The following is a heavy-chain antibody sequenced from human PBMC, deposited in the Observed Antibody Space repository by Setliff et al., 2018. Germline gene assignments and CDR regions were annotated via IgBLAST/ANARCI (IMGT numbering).Heavy chain of an antibody. CDR3: AKDRNFPNDVFDT. V-gene: IGHV3-48*01. CDR1: GFSFSNYG. J-gene: IGHJ3*02. Sequence: GGSLRLSCVVSGFSFSNYGMTWVRQAPGKGLEWISYISTSSGTRYYADSVKGRFTISRDNANQSLYLQMNSLRAEDTAVYYCAKDRNFPNDVFDTWGQGTMVTVSS. CDR2: ISTSSGTR.